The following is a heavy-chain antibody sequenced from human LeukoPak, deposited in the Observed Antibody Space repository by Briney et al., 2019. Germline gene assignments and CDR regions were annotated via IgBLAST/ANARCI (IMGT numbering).Heavy chain of an antibody. D-gene: IGHD3-3*01. CDR1: GFTFSSYA. V-gene: IGHV3-23*01. J-gene: IGHJ4*02. CDR2: ISGSGGTT. CDR3: ATYYDFWSGYMYYFDY. Sequence: GGSLRLSCAASGFTFSSYAMSWVRQAPGKGLEWVSAISGSGGTTYYADSVKGRFTVSRDNSKNTLYLQMNSLRAEDTAVYYCATYYDFWSGYMYYFDYWDQGTLVTVSS.